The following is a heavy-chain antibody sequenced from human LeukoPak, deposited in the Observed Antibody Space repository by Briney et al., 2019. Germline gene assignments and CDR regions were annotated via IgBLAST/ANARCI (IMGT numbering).Heavy chain of an antibody. D-gene: IGHD6-6*01. CDR1: GFPFHNYA. CDR2: ISWSSGTI. V-gene: IGHV3-9*01. CDR3: AKGSSSSSSRNYFDH. J-gene: IGHJ4*02. Sequence: GGSLRLSCAASGFPFHNYAMHWVRQAPGKGLEWVSGISWSSGTIAYADSVKGRFTISRDNANNSLYLQMSSLRPDDTAFYYCAKGSSSSSSRNYFDHWGQGTLVTVSS.